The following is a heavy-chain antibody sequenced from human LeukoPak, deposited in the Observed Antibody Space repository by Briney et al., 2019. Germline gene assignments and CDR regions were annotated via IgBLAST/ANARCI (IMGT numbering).Heavy chain of an antibody. D-gene: IGHD2-2*01. V-gene: IGHV4-61*02. CDR1: GGSISSGSYY. Sequence: SETLSLTCTVSGGSISSGSYYWSWIRQPAGKGLEWIGRIYTSGSTNYNPSLKSRVTMSVDTSKNQFSLKLSSVTAADTAVYYCARGTSSTSEYYYYYYMDVWGKGTTVTVSS. CDR2: IYTSGST. CDR3: ARGTSSTSEYYYYYYMDV. J-gene: IGHJ6*03.